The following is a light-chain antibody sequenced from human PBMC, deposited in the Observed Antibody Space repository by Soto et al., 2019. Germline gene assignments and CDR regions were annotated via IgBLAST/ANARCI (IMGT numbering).Light chain of an antibody. CDR1: QSLVYSDGNTY. CDR3: MQGRHWPPK. Sequence: DVVMTQSPLSQPVTLGQPASISCRSSQSLVYSDGNTYLSWFQQRPGQSPRRLIYEVSNRDSGVPDRFSGSXXXTDFTLKXXXXXXXXXXXXXCMQGRHWPPKFGQGTKVEIK. J-gene: IGKJ1*01. CDR2: EVS. V-gene: IGKV2-30*01.